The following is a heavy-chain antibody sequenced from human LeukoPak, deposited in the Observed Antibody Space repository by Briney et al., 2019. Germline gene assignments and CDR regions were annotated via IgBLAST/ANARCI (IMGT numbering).Heavy chain of an antibody. CDR2: IKQDGSEK. V-gene: IGHV3-7*01. CDR3: AREDVLRVYAIHY. D-gene: IGHD2-8*01. Sequence: PIVSCAETGFNFNSDWIGWGRQTPRKGLEWVANIKQDGSEKYYVDSVKGRFTISRDNAKNSLYLQMNSLRADDTAVYYCAREDVLRVYAIHYWGQGTLVTVSS. CDR1: GFNFNSDW. J-gene: IGHJ4*02.